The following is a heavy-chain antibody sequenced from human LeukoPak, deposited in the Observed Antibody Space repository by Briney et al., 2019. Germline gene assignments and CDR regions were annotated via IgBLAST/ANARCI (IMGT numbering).Heavy chain of an antibody. CDR2: TYYRSKWYN. D-gene: IGHD7-27*01. CDR3: ARGDLSWGLSWYFDL. Sequence: NPSQTLSLTCAIPGDSVSSNSAAWNWIRQSPSRGLEWLGRTYYRSKWYNDYAVSVKSLITINPDTSKNQFSLQLNSVTPEDTAVYYCARGDLSWGLSWYFDLWGRGTLVTVSS. CDR1: GDSVSSNSAA. J-gene: IGHJ2*01. V-gene: IGHV6-1*01.